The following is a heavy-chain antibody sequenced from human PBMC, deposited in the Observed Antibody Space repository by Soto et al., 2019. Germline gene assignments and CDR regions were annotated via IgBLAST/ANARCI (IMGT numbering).Heavy chain of an antibody. J-gene: IGHJ1*01. Sequence: SVKVSCTASGYTFTGYYRHWVRQAPGQGLEWMGGIIPIFGTANYAQKFQGRVTITADESTSTAYMELSSLRSEDTAVYYCARDGEAGYSSSWYWYFQHWGQGTLVTVSS. V-gene: IGHV1-69*13. CDR3: ARDGEAGYSSSWYWYFQH. D-gene: IGHD6-13*01. CDR1: GYTFTGYY. CDR2: IIPIFGTA.